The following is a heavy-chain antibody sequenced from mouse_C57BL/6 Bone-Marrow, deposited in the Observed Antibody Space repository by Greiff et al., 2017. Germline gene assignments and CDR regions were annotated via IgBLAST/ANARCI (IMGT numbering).Heavy chain of an antibody. D-gene: IGHD2-1*01. CDR1: GYTFTLYG. J-gene: IGHJ1*03. CDR3: ARNGNCPCWYFDV. Sequence: VQLQQSGAELARPGASVTLSCTASGYTFTLYGISWVAQRAGQGLEWIGEISPRSGNTYYNEQFKGKATLTADKSSRTAYMELRSLTSEDSAVSFCARNGNCPCWYFDVWGTGTTVTVSS. V-gene: IGHV1-81*01. CDR2: ISPRSGNT.